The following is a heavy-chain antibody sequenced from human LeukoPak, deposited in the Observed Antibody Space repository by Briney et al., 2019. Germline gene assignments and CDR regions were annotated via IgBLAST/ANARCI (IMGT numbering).Heavy chain of an antibody. CDR1: GFTFSSYS. J-gene: IGHJ4*02. V-gene: IGHV3-23*01. CDR2: ISGSGGST. Sequence: HPGGSLRRSCAASGFTFSSYSMSWVRQAPGKGLEWVSAISGSGGSTYYADSVKGRFTISRDNSKNTLYLQMNSLRAEDTAVYYCDPPGLHFDYWGQGTLVTVSS. CDR3: DPPGLHFDY. D-gene: IGHD2-2*01.